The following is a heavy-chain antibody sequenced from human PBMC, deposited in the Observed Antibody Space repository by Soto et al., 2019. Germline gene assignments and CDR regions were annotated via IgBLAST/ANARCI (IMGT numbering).Heavy chain of an antibody. J-gene: IGHJ4*02. CDR3: ARGSRAIATVTLIDY. V-gene: IGHV1-18*01. CDR1: RYTFTSFG. CDR2: VSPYDGNT. D-gene: IGHD4-17*01. Sequence: QVQLVQSGPEVRKPGTSVKVSCKASRYTFTSFGMSWVRQAPGRGLEWMGWVSPYDGNTDTARIFQDRFSMTTDISTNTAYMELRSLTSDDTAIYYCARGSRAIATVTLIDYWGPGTLVTVSS.